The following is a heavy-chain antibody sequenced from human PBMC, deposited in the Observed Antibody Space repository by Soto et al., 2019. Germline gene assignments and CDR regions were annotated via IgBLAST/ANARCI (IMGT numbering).Heavy chain of an antibody. CDR3: ARRFENLDYGDDWFDP. Sequence: ASVKVSCKASGYTFTSYGISWVRQAPGQGLEWMGWISAYNGNTNYAQKLQGRVTMTTDTSTSTAYMELRSLRSDDTAVYYCARRFENLDYGDDWFDPWGQGTLVTVSS. V-gene: IGHV1-18*01. J-gene: IGHJ5*02. D-gene: IGHD4-17*01. CDR2: ISAYNGNT. CDR1: GYTFTSYG.